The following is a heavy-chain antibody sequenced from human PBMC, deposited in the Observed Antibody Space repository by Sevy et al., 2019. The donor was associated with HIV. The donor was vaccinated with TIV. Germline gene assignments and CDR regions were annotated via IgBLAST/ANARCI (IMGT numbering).Heavy chain of an antibody. J-gene: IGHJ6*02. CDR2: IGTAGDT. D-gene: IGHD1-26*01. V-gene: IGHV3-13*01. CDR3: ARGEGGLVGATSYYGMDV. CDR1: AFTFSSYD. Sequence: GGSLRLSCAASAFTFSSYDMHWVRQATGKGLEWVSAIGTAGDTYYPGSVKGRFTISRENAKNSLYLQMNSLRAGDTAVYYCARGEGGLVGATSYYGMDVWGQGTTVTVSS.